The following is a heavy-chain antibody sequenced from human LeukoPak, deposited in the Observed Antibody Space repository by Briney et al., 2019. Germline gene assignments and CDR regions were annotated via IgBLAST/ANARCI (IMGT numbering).Heavy chain of an antibody. CDR1: RGSIRRGGYY. V-gene: IGHV4-31*03. Sequence: SETLSLTCTVSRGSIRRGGYYWSWIRQHPGEGLEWIGYTYYSGSTYYNLSLESRIAISVDTSKNQFSLNLSSVTAADTAVYYCARSAPYYDFWSGYYMGNILPLDYWGQGTLVTISS. CDR2: TYYSGST. J-gene: IGHJ4*02. CDR3: ARSAPYYDFWSGYYMGNILPLDY. D-gene: IGHD3-3*01.